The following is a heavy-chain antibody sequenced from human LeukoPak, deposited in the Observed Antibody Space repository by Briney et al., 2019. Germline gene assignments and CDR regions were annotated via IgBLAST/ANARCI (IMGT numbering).Heavy chain of an antibody. CDR2: INSDGRRT. CDR1: GFTISNHW. J-gene: IGHJ6*03. D-gene: IGHD2-2*01. V-gene: IGHV3-74*01. CDR3: AREVEVVPATMGAYYYYYMGV. Sequence: GGSLRLSCAASGFTISNHWMHWFRQAPGKGLVWVSRINSDGRRTSYADSVKGRFTISRDNAKNTLYLQMNSLRPDDTAVYYCAREVEVVPATMGAYYYYYMGVWGKGTTVTVSS.